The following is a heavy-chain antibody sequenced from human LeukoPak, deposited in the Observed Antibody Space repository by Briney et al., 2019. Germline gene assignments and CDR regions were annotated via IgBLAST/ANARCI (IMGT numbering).Heavy chain of an antibody. V-gene: IGHV3-74*01. Sequence: GGSLRLSCAASGFTFSIYWMHWVRQAPGKGLVWVSRINSDGSSTTYADSVRGRFTISRDNAKNTLYLQMNSLRAEDTALYYCARRHVVGAIDYWGQGTLVTVSS. CDR2: INSDGSST. J-gene: IGHJ4*02. D-gene: IGHD1-26*01. CDR1: GFTFSIYW. CDR3: ARRHVVGAIDY.